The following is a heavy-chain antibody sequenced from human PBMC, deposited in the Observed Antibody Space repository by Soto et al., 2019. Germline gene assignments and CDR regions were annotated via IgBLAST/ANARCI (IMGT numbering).Heavy chain of an antibody. V-gene: IGHV1-69*06. J-gene: IGHJ4*02. CDR2: NIPIFGTA. CDR3: SRDAIAAAGTND. Sequence: QVQLVQSGTEVKKPGSSVKVSCKASGGAFSSYTINWVRQAPGQGLEWMGGNIPIFGTANYAQKFQGRVTFTADTSTKTAFMELNSLRSNATAVYYCSRDAIAAAGTNDWGQGTLVTVSS. D-gene: IGHD6-13*01. CDR1: GGAFSSYT.